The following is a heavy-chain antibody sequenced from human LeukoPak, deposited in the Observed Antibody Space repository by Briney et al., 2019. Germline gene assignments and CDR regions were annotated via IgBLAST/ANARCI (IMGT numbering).Heavy chain of an antibody. J-gene: IGHJ5*02. V-gene: IGHV4-34*01. CDR1: GGSFSGYY. D-gene: IGHD6-13*01. CDR3: ARGGIAAAGWFDP. Sequence: PSETLSLTCAVYGGSFSGYYWSWIRQPPGKGLEWIGEINHSGSTNYNPSLKSRVTISVDTSKNQFSLKLSSVTAADTAVYYCARGGIAAAGWFDPWAREPWSPSPQ. CDR2: INHSGST.